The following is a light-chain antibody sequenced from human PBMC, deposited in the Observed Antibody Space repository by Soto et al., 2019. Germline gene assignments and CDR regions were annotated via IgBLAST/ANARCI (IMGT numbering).Light chain of an antibody. CDR1: SSNIGNNP. V-gene: IGLV1-36*01. Sequence: QPVLTQPPSVSDAPRQRVTISCSGSSSNIGNNPIHWYQQLPGKAPKLVVYYNNLLPSGVSDRFSGSKSGTSASLAISGLLSEDEGDYYCAAWDDRLNGVVFGGGTKLTVL. J-gene: IGLJ2*01. CDR3: AAWDDRLNGVV. CDR2: YNN.